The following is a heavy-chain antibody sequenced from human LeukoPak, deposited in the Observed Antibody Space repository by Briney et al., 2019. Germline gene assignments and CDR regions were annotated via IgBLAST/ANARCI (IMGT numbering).Heavy chain of an antibody. CDR1: GVSISSSNSY. Sequence: SETLSLTCTVSGVSISSSNSYWGWIRQPPGKGLEWIGSIYYSGSTYYNPSLKSRVTISVDTPKNQFSLKLSSVTAADTAVYYCARHVRGYSGYDWSYYYYMDVWGKGTTVTVSS. CDR3: ARHVRGYSGYDWSYYYYMDV. CDR2: IYYSGST. D-gene: IGHD5-12*01. J-gene: IGHJ6*03. V-gene: IGHV4-39*01.